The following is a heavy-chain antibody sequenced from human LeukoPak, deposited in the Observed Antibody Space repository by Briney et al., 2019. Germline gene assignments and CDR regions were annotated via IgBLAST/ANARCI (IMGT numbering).Heavy chain of an antibody. Sequence: PSETLSLTCTVSGGSISSYYWSWIRQPPGKGLEWVATIKQDGSEKYYVDSVKGRFTISRDNAKNSLYLQMSSQRAEDTAVYYCVRGGVYSSGWYVDYWGQGTLVTVSS. CDR2: IKQDGSEK. V-gene: IGHV3-7*01. D-gene: IGHD6-19*01. J-gene: IGHJ4*02. CDR3: VRGGVYSSGWYVDY. CDR1: GGSISSYY.